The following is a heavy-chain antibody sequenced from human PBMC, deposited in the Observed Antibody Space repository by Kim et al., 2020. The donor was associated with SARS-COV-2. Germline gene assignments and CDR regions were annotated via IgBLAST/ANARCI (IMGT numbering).Heavy chain of an antibody. D-gene: IGHD2-2*03. Sequence: SETLSLTCTVSGGSISSGGYYWSWIRQHPGKGLEWIGYIYYSGSTYYNPSLKSRVTISVDTSKNQFSLKLSSVTAADTAVYYCARVDRHVTRWFDPWGQGTLVTVSS. CDR2: IYYSGST. CDR1: GGSISSGGYY. CDR3: ARVDRHVTRWFDP. V-gene: IGHV4-31*03. J-gene: IGHJ5*02.